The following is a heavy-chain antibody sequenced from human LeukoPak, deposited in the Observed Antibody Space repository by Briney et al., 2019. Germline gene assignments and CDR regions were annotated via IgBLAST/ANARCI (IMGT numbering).Heavy chain of an antibody. Sequence: GASVKASCKASGYTFTGYYMHWVRQAPGQGLEWMGWINPNSGGTNYAQKFQGRVTMTRDTSISTAYMELSRLRSDDTAVYYCARARFGSKNWFDPWGQGTLVTVSS. V-gene: IGHV1-2*02. J-gene: IGHJ5*02. D-gene: IGHD6-13*01. CDR3: ARARFGSKNWFDP. CDR2: INPNSGGT. CDR1: GYTFTGYY.